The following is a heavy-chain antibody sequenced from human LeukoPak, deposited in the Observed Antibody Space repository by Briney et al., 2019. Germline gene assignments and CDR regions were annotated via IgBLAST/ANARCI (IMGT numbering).Heavy chain of an antibody. Sequence: SETLSLTCTVSGGSISSYYWSWIRQPPGKGLEWIGYIYYSGSTNYNPSLKSRVTISVDTSKNQFSLKLSSATAADTAVYYCARVYYYDSSGYYRGLYYYGMDVWDQGTTVTVSS. CDR1: GGSISSYY. CDR2: IYYSGST. CDR3: ARVYYYDSSGYYRGLYYYGMDV. J-gene: IGHJ6*02. D-gene: IGHD3-22*01. V-gene: IGHV4-59*01.